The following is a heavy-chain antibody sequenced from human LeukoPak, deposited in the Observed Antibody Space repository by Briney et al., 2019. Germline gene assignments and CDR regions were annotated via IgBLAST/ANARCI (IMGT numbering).Heavy chain of an antibody. CDR1: GFTFSSYA. CDR2: ISYDGSNK. D-gene: IGHD2-8*01. CDR3: ARDGVEIPTVTFPLVYGLDV. Sequence: QPGRSLRLSCAASGFTFSSYAMHWVRQAPGKGLEWVAVISYDGSNKYYADSVKGRFTISRDNSKNIVYLQMNNLRVEDTAVYYCARDGVEIPTVTFPLVYGLDVWGKGTTVTVSS. J-gene: IGHJ6*04. V-gene: IGHV3-30-3*01.